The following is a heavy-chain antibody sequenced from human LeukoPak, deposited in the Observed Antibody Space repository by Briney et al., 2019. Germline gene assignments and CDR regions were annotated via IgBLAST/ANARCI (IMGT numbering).Heavy chain of an antibody. Sequence: ASVKVSCKSSGYTFTSYGISWVRQAPGQGLGWMGWISAYNGNTHYAQKLQGRVTMTTDTSTSTAYMELRSLRSDDTAIYYCARDRASGWFVYWGQGTLVTVSS. D-gene: IGHD6-19*01. J-gene: IGHJ4*02. V-gene: IGHV1-18*01. CDR1: GYTFTSYG. CDR2: ISAYNGNT. CDR3: ARDRASGWFVY.